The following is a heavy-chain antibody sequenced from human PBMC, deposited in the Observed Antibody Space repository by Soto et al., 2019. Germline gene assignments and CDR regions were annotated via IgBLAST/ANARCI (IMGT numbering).Heavy chain of an antibody. Sequence: EVQLVESGGGLVQPGGSLRLSCAASGFTFSDHYMQWVRQAPGKGLEWVARIRNKANSYTTIYAASVKGRFTISRDGSKNSLYLEMSSLRTEDTAVYYCSRGAEGKTPAGSLIYYYGMDVWGQGTTVTVSS. CDR2: IRNKANSYTT. J-gene: IGHJ6*02. CDR3: SRGAEGKTPAGSLIYYYGMDV. CDR1: GFTFSDHY. V-gene: IGHV3-72*01. D-gene: IGHD3-10*01.